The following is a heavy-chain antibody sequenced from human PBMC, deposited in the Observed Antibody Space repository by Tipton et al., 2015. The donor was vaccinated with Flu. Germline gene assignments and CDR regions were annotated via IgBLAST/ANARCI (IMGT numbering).Heavy chain of an antibody. D-gene: IGHD6-19*01. CDR1: GFTFNTYW. V-gene: IGHV3-23*01. J-gene: IGHJ4*02. Sequence: GSLRLSCAASGFTFNTYWMSWVRQAPGKGLEWVSAISGGGGNTYYADSVKGRFTTSRDNSKNTLYLQMNSLRAEDTAIYYCAKVIPEKVAGLDYWGQGTLVTVSS. CDR2: ISGGGGNT. CDR3: AKVIPEKVAGLDY.